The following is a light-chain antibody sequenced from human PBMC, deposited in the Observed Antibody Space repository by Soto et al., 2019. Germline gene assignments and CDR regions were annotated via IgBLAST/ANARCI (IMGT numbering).Light chain of an antibody. CDR1: HSIASS. J-gene: IGKJ1*01. CDR2: DVS. CDR3: QQYSYPRT. V-gene: IGKV1-5*01. Sequence: LYITESPSTLSGSVVDRVAIACLASHSIASSLSWYHHEAVEGPKLLIYDVSSRWSGVRSRLSGSGACAEFSLTIRVEHPDDLATYCCQQYSYPRTFGQGTKVDIK.